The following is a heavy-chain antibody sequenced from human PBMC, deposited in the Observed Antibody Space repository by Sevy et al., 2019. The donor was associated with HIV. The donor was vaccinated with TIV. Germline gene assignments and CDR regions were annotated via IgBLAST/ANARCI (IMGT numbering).Heavy chain of an antibody. CDR2: IKEDGSDK. D-gene: IGHD2-15*01. J-gene: IGHJ4*02. CDR1: GFTFSNYW. CDR3: VRDGLASATDFDY. Sequence: GGSLRLSCEVSGFTFSNYWMTWVRQAPGKGLKWVANIKEDGSDKYYGDSVKGRFSLSRDNAKNSLYLQMDSLRAEDTAVYYCVRDGLASATDFDYWGQGTLVTVSS. V-gene: IGHV3-7*01.